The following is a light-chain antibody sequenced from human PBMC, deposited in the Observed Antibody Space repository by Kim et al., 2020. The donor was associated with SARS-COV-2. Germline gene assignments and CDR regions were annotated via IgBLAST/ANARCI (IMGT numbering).Light chain of an antibody. Sequence: VALGQTARITCGGNNIGSKNVPWYQQKPGQAPVLVIYRDSNRPSGIPERFSGSNSGNTATLTISRAQAGDEADYYCQVWDSSTEVFGGGTQLTVL. J-gene: IGLJ3*02. CDR3: QVWDSSTEV. CDR2: RDS. CDR1: NIGSKN. V-gene: IGLV3-9*01.